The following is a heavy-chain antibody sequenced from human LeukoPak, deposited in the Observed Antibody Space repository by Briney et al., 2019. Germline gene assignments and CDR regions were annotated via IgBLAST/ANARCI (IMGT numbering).Heavy chain of an antibody. Sequence: SETLSLTCTVSGGSISSYYWSWIRQPPGKGLEWIGYIYYSGSTNYNPSLKSRVTISVDTSKNQFSLKLSSVTAADTAVYYCARDLGTFGSGWGYFDYWGQGTLVTVSS. CDR1: GGSISSYY. D-gene: IGHD6-19*01. CDR3: ARDLGTFGSGWGYFDY. CDR2: IYYSGST. V-gene: IGHV4-59*12. J-gene: IGHJ4*02.